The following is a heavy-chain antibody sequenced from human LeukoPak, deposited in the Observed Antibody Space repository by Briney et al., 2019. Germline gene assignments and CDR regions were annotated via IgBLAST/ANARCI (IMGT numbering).Heavy chain of an antibody. CDR2: ISYDGSNK. CDR3: AKEGYSSSWYRGSGLYYFDY. CDR1: GFTFSSYG. D-gene: IGHD6-13*01. V-gene: IGHV3-30*18. Sequence: PGGSLRLSCAASGFTFSSYGMHWVRLAPGKGLEWVAVISYDGSNKYYADSVKGRFTISRDNSKNTLYLQMNSLRAEDTAVYYCAKEGYSSSWYRGSGLYYFDYWGQGTLVTVSS. J-gene: IGHJ4*02.